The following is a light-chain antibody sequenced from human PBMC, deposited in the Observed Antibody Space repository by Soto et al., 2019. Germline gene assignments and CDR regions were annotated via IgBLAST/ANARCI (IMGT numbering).Light chain of an antibody. CDR1: QGISSY. CDR2: AAS. Sequence: DIQLTQSPSFLSASVGDRVTITCRASQGISSYLAWYQQKPGKAPKLLIYAASSLVNGVPSRFSGSGSGTNFTLTISSLQPEDLATYYCQQANSFPFGGGTKVDIK. CDR3: QQANSFP. J-gene: IGKJ4*01. V-gene: IGKV1-12*01.